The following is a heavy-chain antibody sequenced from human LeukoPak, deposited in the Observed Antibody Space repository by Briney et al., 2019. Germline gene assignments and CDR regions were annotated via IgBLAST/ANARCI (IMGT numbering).Heavy chain of an antibody. J-gene: IGHJ4*02. CDR3: AREDIVGVTEGVDY. V-gene: IGHV1-2*02. CDR2: INPNSGGT. D-gene: IGHD1-26*01. CDR1: GYTFTGYY. Sequence: ASVKVSCKASGYTFTGYYMHWVRQAPGQGLEWMGWINPNSGGTNYAQKFQGRVTMTRDTSISTAYMELSRLRSDDTAVYDCAREDIVGVTEGVDYWGQGTLVTVSS.